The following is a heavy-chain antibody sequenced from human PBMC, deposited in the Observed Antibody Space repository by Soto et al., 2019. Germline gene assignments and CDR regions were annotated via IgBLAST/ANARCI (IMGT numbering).Heavy chain of an antibody. CDR1: GGTFSSYA. D-gene: IGHD6-6*01. CDR3: ARSSSRHQDDYYYGMDV. J-gene: IGHJ6*02. Sequence: GASVKVSCKASGGTFSSYAISWVRQAPGQGLEWMGGIIPIFGTANYAQKFQGRVTITADESTSTAYMELSSLRSEDTAVYYCARSSSRHQDDYYYGMDVWGQGTTVTVSS. V-gene: IGHV1-69*13. CDR2: IIPIFGTA.